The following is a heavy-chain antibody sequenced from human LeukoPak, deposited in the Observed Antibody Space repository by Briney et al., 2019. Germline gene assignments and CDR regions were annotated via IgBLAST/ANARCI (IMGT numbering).Heavy chain of an antibody. D-gene: IGHD3-9*01. Sequence: SETLSLTCAVYGGSFSGYYWSWIRQPPGKGLEWIGEINHSGSTNYNPSLKSRVTISVDTSKNQFSPKLSSVTAADTAVYYCARERYFDWLLFRSNWFDPWGQGTLVTVSS. CDR1: GGSFSGYY. CDR2: INHSGST. V-gene: IGHV4-34*01. J-gene: IGHJ5*02. CDR3: ARERYFDWLLFRSNWFDP.